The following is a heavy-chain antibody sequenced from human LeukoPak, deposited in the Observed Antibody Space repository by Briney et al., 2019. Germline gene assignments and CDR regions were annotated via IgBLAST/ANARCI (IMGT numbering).Heavy chain of an antibody. D-gene: IGHD2-15*01. V-gene: IGHV4-34*01. J-gene: IGHJ6*02. CDR1: GGSLSGYY. CDR3: ARGRRNIVVVVAAGYGMDV. Sequence: SETLSLTCAVYGGSLSGYYWSWIRQPPGKGLEWIGEINHSGSTNYNPSLKSRVTISVDTSKNQFSLKLSSVTAADTAVYYCARGRRNIVVVVAAGYGMDVWGQGTTVTVSS. CDR2: INHSGST.